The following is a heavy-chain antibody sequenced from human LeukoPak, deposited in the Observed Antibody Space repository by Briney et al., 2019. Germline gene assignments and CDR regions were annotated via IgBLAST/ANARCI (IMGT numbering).Heavy chain of an antibody. CDR2: IKPDGSEG. Sequence: GGSLRLSCTASGFTFSSYWMSWVRQAPGKGLEWVADIKPDGSEGYYVDSVKGRFTISRDNAKNSLYLQMNSLRAEDTAVYYCAREFAGSASGAGYWGQGTLVTVSS. CDR1: GFTFSSYW. D-gene: IGHD1-26*01. V-gene: IGHV3-7*01. CDR3: AREFAGSASGAGY. J-gene: IGHJ4*02.